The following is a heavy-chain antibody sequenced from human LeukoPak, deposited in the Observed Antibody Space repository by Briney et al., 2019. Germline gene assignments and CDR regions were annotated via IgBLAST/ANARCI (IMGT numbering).Heavy chain of an antibody. CDR1: GGTFSSYA. CDR3: ARGVSSGYYQT. J-gene: IGHJ5*02. V-gene: IGHV1-69*01. D-gene: IGHD3-22*01. Sequence: ASVTVSCKASGGTFSSYAISWVRQAPGQGLEWMGGIIPIFGTANYAQKFQGRVTITADESTSTAYMELSSLRSEDTAVYYCARGVSSGYYQTWGQGTLVTVSS. CDR2: IIPIFGTA.